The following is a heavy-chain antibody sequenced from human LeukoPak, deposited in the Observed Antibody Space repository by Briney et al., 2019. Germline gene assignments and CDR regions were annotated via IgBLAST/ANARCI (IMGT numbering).Heavy chain of an antibody. CDR2: VSAYNGNT. V-gene: IGHV1-18*01. D-gene: IGHD2-21*01. CDR3: ARDREEFNCSGDCYSSGWFDP. CDR1: GYTFTSYG. J-gene: IGHJ5*02. Sequence: ASVKVSCKASGYTFTSYGISWVRQAPGQGLEWMGWVSAYNGNTNYAQKLQGRVTMTTDTSTSTAYMELRSLRSDDTAVYYCARDREEFNCSGDCYSSGWFDPWGQGTLVTVSS.